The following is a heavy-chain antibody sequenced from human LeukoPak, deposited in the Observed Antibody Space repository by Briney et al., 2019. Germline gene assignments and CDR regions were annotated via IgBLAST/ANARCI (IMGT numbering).Heavy chain of an antibody. D-gene: IGHD6-13*01. CDR1: GFTFSDYW. V-gene: IGHV3-7*01. CDR2: IKQDGSEK. CDR3: ARVYSSSWYDAFDL. Sequence: GGSLRLSCAASGFTFSDYWMSWVRQAPGKGLEWVANIKQDGSEKYYVDSVKGRFTISRDNAKNSLYLQMNSLRAEDTAVYYCARVYSSSWYDAFDLWGQGTMVTVSS. J-gene: IGHJ3*01.